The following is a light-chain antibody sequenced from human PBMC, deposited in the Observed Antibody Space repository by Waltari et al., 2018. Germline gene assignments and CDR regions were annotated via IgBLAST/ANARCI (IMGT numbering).Light chain of an antibody. CDR3: AAWDDSLNGPV. Sequence: QSVLTQPPSASGTPGQRDTISCSGSSSNIGSNTVNWYQQLPGTAPKVLIYSNNQRPAGVADRFSGSKSGSSACLDISGLQSEDEADYYCAAWDDSLNGPVFGGGTKLTVL. CDR1: SSNIGSNT. J-gene: IGLJ3*02. CDR2: SNN. V-gene: IGLV1-44*01.